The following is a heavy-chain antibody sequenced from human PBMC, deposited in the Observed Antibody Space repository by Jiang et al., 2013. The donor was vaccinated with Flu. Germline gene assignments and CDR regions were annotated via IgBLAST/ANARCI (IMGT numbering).Heavy chain of an antibody. Sequence: TLSLTCTVSVAPSAVVVTTGAGSASPQGRGWSGLGVSIIVGXTYYNPSLKSRVTISVDTSKNQXSLKLSSVTAADTAVYYCASEGHDYGDYYIPDYWGQGTLVTVSS. CDR2: SIIVGXT. CDR3: ASEGHDYGDYYIPDY. V-gene: IGHV4-39*01. CDR1: VAPSAVVVTT. J-gene: IGHJ4*02. D-gene: IGHD4-17*01.